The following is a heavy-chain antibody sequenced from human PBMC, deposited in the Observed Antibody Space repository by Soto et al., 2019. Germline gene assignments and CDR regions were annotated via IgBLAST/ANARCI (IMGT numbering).Heavy chain of an antibody. CDR3: ARGAVSGTEGGYYYYGMDV. CDR1: GGTFKNYA. Sequence: QVQLVQSGAEVKKPGSSMKVSCKASGGTFKNYAMSWVRQAPGQGLEWMGGIIPVFGAENYPQKFQGRVTITADESTSTAYMELRSLRSDDTAVYYCARGAVSGTEGGYYYYGMDVWGQGTTVTVSS. J-gene: IGHJ6*02. D-gene: IGHD1-7*01. CDR2: IIPVFGAE. V-gene: IGHV1-69*12.